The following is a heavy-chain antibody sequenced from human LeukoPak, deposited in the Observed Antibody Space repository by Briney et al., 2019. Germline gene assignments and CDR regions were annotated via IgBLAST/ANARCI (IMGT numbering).Heavy chain of an antibody. CDR2: ISAYNGNT. CDR1: GYTFTSYV. V-gene: IGHV1-18*04. J-gene: IGHJ4*02. D-gene: IGHD6-19*01. CDR3: ARDPRLPYSSGQAFDY. Sequence: GASVKVSCKASGYTFTSYVISWVRQAPGQGLEWMGWISAYNGNTNYAQKLQGRVTMTTDTSTSTAYMELRSLRSDDTAVYYCARDPRLPYSSGQAFDYWGQGTLVTVSS.